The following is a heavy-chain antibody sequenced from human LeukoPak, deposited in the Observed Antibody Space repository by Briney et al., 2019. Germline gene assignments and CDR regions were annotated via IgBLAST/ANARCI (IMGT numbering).Heavy chain of an antibody. Sequence: ASVKVSCKASGYTFTSYGISWVRQAPGQGLEWMGWISAYNGNTNYAQKFQGRVTITADESTSTAYMELSSLRSEDTAVYYCARDHVYYGSGSYYNFDYWGQGTLVTVSS. V-gene: IGHV1-18*01. D-gene: IGHD3-10*01. CDR1: GYTFTSYG. CDR3: ARDHVYYGSGSYYNFDY. J-gene: IGHJ4*02. CDR2: ISAYNGNT.